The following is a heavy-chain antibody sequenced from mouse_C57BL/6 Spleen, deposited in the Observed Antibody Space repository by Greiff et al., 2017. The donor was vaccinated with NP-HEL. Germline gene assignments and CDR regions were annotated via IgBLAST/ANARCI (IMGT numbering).Heavy chain of an antibody. J-gene: IGHJ2*01. CDR2: ISSGSGTI. Sequence: EVKLVESGGGLVKPGGSLKLSCAASGFTFSDYGMHWVRQAPEKGLEWVAYISSGSGTIYYADTVQGRFTISRDNAKNTLFLQMTSLRAEDTAMYYCARRLRDYFDYWGQGTTLTVSS. CDR3: ARRLRDYFDY. CDR1: GFTFSDYG. V-gene: IGHV5-17*01. D-gene: IGHD1-2*01.